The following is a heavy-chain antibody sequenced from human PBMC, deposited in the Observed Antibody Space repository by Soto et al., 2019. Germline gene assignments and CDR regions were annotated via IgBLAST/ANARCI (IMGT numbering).Heavy chain of an antibody. CDR3: ARESHSGSLEYSSSQGIDY. D-gene: IGHD6-6*01. J-gene: IGHJ4*02. CDR1: GGSISSYY. CDR2: IYYSGST. V-gene: IGHV4-59*01. Sequence: QVQLQESGPGLVKPSETLSLTCTVSGGSISSYYWSWIRQPPGKGLEWIGYIYYSGSTNYNPSLKSRVTISVDTSKNQFSLKLSSVTAADTAVYYCARESHSGSLEYSSSQGIDYWGQGTLVTVSS.